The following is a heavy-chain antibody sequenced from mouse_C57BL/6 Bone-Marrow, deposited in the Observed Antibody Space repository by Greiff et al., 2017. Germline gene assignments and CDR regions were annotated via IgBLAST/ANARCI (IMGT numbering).Heavy chain of an antibody. J-gene: IGHJ4*01. Sequence: QVQLQQPGAELVRPGSSVKLSCKASGYTFTSYWMDWVKQRPGQGLEWIGNIYPSDSGTHYNQKFKDKATLTVDKSSSTAYMQLSSLTSEDSAVYYCARYGTGAMDYWGQGTSVTVSS. D-gene: IGHD1-1*01. CDR1: GYTFTSYW. CDR3: ARYGTGAMDY. CDR2: IYPSDSGT. V-gene: IGHV1-61*01.